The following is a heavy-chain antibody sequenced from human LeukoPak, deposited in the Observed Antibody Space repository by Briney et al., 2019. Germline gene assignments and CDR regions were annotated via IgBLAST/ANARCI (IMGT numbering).Heavy chain of an antibody. CDR2: IIPIFGTA. V-gene: IGHV1-69*06. J-gene: IGHJ5*02. CDR3: ARSTYYYDSSGYCTFDP. D-gene: IGHD3-22*01. Sequence: ASVKVSCKASGYTFTGYYMHWVRQAPGQGLEWMGGIIPIFGTANYAQKFQGRVTITADKSTSTAYMELSSLRSEDTAVYYCARSTYYYDSSGYCTFDPWGQGTLVTVSS. CDR1: GYTFTGYY.